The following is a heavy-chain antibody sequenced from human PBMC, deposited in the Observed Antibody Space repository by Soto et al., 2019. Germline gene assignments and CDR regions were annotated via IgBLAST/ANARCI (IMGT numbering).Heavy chain of an antibody. J-gene: IGHJ4*02. Sequence: EVQLVESGGGLVQPGGSLRLSCAASGFTFSSNWMHWVRQAPGKGLVWVSRIHNEGSETSYADSVKGRFTISRDNAKNTLDLQMNSLRVEDTAVYYCVRAGKVGAINALDYWGQGTLVTVSS. CDR3: VRAGKVGAINALDY. D-gene: IGHD1-26*01. CDR1: GFTFSSNW. V-gene: IGHV3-74*01. CDR2: IHNEGSET.